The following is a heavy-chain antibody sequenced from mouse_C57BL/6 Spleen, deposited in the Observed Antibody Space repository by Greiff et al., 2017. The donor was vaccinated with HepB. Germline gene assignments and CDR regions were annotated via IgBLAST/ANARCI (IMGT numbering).Heavy chain of an antibody. CDR2: ISDGGSYT. V-gene: IGHV5-4*01. J-gene: IGHJ3*01. D-gene: IGHD2-12*01. Sequence: EVQLVESGGGLVKPGGSLKLSCAASGFTFSSYAMSWVRQTPEKRLEWVATISDGGSYTYYPDNVKGRFTISRDNAKNNLYLQMSHLKSEDTAMYYCARDPYTLFAYWGQGTLVTVSA. CDR1: GFTFSSYA. CDR3: ARDPYTLFAY.